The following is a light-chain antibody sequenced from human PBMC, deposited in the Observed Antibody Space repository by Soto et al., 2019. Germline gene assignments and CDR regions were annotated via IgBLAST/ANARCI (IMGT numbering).Light chain of an antibody. CDR1: SSSIGGYNV. CDR3: KSYAGSNTDV. CDR2: EVV. V-gene: IGLV2-8*01. Sequence: QSVLTQPASVSGSPGQSITISCSGTSSSIGGYNVVSWYQQHPGKAPRLIIYEVVQRPSGVPDRFSGSKSGNTASLTVSGLQAADEADYFCKSYAGSNTDVFGSGTKVTVL. J-gene: IGLJ1*01.